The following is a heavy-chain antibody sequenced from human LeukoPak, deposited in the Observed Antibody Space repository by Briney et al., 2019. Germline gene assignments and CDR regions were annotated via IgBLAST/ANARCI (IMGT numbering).Heavy chain of an antibody. Sequence: PGGSLRLSCAASGFTFSNYAMSWVRQAPGKGLEWASTIGGNGVSTYYADSVKGRFTISRDNSKNTLYLQMNSLRAEDTAIYYCAKTRPYCSSTSCYGGDDYWGQGTLVTVSS. CDR3: AKTRPYCSSTSCYGGDDY. CDR2: IGGNGVST. J-gene: IGHJ4*02. V-gene: IGHV3-23*01. D-gene: IGHD2-2*01. CDR1: GFTFSNYA.